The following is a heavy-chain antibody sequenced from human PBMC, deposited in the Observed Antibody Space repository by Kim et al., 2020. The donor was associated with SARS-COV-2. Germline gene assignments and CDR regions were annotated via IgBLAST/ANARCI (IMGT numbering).Heavy chain of an antibody. CDR2: INHSGST. J-gene: IGHJ5*02. V-gene: IGHV4-34*01. Sequence: SETLSLTCAVYGGSFSGYYWSWIRQPPGKGLEWIGEINHSGSTNYNPSLKSRVTISVDTSKNQFSLKLSSVTAADTAVYYCARARYSSGWRSLLVWFDPWGQGTLVTVSS. CDR1: GGSFSGYY. CDR3: ARARYSSGWRSLLVWFDP. D-gene: IGHD6-19*01.